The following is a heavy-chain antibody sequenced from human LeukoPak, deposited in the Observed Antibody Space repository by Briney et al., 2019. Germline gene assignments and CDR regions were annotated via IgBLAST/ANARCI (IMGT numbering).Heavy chain of an antibody. CDR1: GFTFSSYS. CDR3: ARDYDFWSGYYLRDTYYFDY. CDR2: ISSSSSTI. V-gene: IGHV3-48*04. D-gene: IGHD3-3*01. J-gene: IGHJ4*02. Sequence: GGSLRLSCAASGFTFSSYSMNWVRQAPGKGLEWVSYISSSSSTIYYADSVKGRFTISRDNAKNSLYLQMNSLRAEDTAVYYCARDYDFWSGYYLRDTYYFDYWGQGTLVTVSS.